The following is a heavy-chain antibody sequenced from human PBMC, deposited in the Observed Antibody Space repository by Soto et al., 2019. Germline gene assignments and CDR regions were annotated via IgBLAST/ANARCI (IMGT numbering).Heavy chain of an antibody. J-gene: IGHJ4*02. CDR3: ARVDTAMVCDY. D-gene: IGHD5-18*01. Sequence: EVQLLESGGGLVQPGGSLRLSCAASGFTFSSYAMSWVRQAPGKGLEWVSVISGSGDSTYYADSEKGRFTISRDNSKNTLYLQMNSLRAEDTAVYYCARVDTAMVCDYWGQGTLVTVSS. CDR2: ISGSGDST. CDR1: GFTFSSYA. V-gene: IGHV3-23*01.